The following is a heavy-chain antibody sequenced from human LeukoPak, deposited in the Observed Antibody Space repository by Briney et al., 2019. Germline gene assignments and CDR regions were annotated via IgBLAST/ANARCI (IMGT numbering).Heavy chain of an antibody. V-gene: IGHV4-39*07. CDR2: IYYSGST. J-gene: IGHJ4*02. CDR3: ARGDTAMVTAAFDY. Sequence: SETLSLTCTVSGGSISSSSYYWGWIRQPPGKGLEWIGSIYYSGSTYYNPSLKSRVTISVDTSKNQFSLKLSSVTAADTAVYYCARGDTAMVTAAFDYWGQGTLVTVSS. D-gene: IGHD5-18*01. CDR1: GGSISSSSYY.